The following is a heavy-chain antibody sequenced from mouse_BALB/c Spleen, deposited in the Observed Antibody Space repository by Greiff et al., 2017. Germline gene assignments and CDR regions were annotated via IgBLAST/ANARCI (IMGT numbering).Heavy chain of an antibody. CDR2: ISDGGSYT. Sequence: EVHLVESGGGLVKPGGSLKLSCAASGFTFSDYYMYWVRQTPEKRLEWVATISDGGSYTYYPDSVKGRFTISRDNAKNNLYLQMSSLKSEDTAMYYCARDPSYGNDWYFDVWGAGTTVTVSS. J-gene: IGHJ1*01. V-gene: IGHV5-4*02. CDR1: GFTFSDYY. D-gene: IGHD2-10*01. CDR3: ARDPSYGNDWYFDV.